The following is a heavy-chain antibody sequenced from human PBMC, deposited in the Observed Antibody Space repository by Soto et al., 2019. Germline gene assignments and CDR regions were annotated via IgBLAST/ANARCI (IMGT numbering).Heavy chain of an antibody. D-gene: IGHD2-15*01. CDR2: IIPIFGTA. CDR1: GGTFSSYA. CDR3: ARGVPYCSGGSCYPADWYFDL. V-gene: IGHV1-69*13. J-gene: IGHJ2*01. Sequence: ASVKVSCKASGGTFSSYAISWVRQAPGQGIEWMGGIIPIFGTANYAQKFQGRVTITADESTSTAYMELSSLRSEDTAVYYCARGVPYCSGGSCYPADWYFDLWGRGTLVTVSS.